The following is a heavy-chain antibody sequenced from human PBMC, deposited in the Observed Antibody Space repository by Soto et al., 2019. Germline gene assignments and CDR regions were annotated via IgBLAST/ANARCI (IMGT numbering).Heavy chain of an antibody. CDR2: IYYSGST. Sequence: PSETLSLTCTVSGGSISSYYWSWIRQPPGKGLEWIGYIYYSGSTNYNPSIKSRVTISVDTSKNQFSLKLSSVTTAGTAVYYCARRVDYVWGSYRYSPYFDYWGQGTLVTVSS. V-gene: IGHV4-59*08. CDR1: GGSISSYY. CDR3: ARRVDYVWGSYRYSPYFDY. J-gene: IGHJ4*02. D-gene: IGHD3-16*02.